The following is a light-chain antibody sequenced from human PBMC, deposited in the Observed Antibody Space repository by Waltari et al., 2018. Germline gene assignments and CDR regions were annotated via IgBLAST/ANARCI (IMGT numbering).Light chain of an antibody. J-gene: IGLJ2*01. V-gene: IGLV1-40*01. Sequence: ATKRFALSNSKRPPGSADRFSGSKSGPSATLAIAGLHAEDKADYYCQSCDRKLSDVVFGGGTKLTVL. CDR2: SNS. CDR3: QSCDRKLSDVV.